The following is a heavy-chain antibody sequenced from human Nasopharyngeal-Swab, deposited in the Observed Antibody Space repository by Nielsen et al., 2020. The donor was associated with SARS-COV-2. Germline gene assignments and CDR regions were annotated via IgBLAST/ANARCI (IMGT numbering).Heavy chain of an antibody. CDR2: TSYDGRTK. CDR1: GFTFSSYA. J-gene: IGHJ4*02. V-gene: IGHV3-30*04. Sequence: GESLKISCAASGFTFSSYAMHWVRRAPGKGLEWVSVTSYDGRTKYYADSVEGRFTISRDNSKNTLYLQMSSLRAEDTAIYYCARDGRGYDYGGGLDWGQGTLVTVSS. CDR3: ARDGRGYDYGGGLD. D-gene: IGHD5-12*01.